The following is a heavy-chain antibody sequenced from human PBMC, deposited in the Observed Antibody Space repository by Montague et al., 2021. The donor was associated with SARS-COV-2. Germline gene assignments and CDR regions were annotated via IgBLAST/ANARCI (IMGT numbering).Heavy chain of an antibody. D-gene: IGHD3-3*01. Sequence: TLSLTRTLSGGSISSGGYYWSWIRQHPGKGLEWIGYIYYSGSTYYNPSLKSRVTISVDTSKNQFSLKLSSVTAADTAVYYCARSSAPSITIFGVSNTYCALDLWGRGTMVTVSS. J-gene: IGHJ2*01. V-gene: IGHV4-31*03. CDR1: GGSISSGGYY. CDR3: ARSSAPSITIFGVSNTYCALDL. CDR2: IYYSGST.